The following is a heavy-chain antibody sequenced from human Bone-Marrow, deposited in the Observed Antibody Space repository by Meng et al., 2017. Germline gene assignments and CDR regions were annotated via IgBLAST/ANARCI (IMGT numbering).Heavy chain of an antibody. V-gene: IGHV3-30*04. Sequence: GESLKISCAASGFTFSSYEMNWVRQAPGKGLEWVAVISYDGSNKYYADSVKGRFTISRDNSKNTLYLQMNSLRAEDTAVYYCARDEIQLWFTYYYYGMDVWGQGTTVTVSS. J-gene: IGHJ6*02. D-gene: IGHD5-18*01. CDR2: ISYDGSNK. CDR1: GFTFSSYE. CDR3: ARDEIQLWFTYYYYGMDV.